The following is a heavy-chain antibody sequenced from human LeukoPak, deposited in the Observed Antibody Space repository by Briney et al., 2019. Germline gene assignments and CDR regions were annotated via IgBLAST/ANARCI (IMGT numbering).Heavy chain of an antibody. CDR2: IYYSGST. CDR1: GGSISSYY. CDR3: ARESLLIAAAGHHDAFDI. V-gene: IGHV4-59*01. J-gene: IGHJ3*02. Sequence: SETLSLTCTVSGGSISSYYWSWIRQPPGKGLEWIGYIYYSGSTNYNPSLKSRVTISVDTSKNQFSLKLSSVTAADTAVYYCARESLLIAAAGHHDAFDIWGQGQWSPSLQ. D-gene: IGHD6-13*01.